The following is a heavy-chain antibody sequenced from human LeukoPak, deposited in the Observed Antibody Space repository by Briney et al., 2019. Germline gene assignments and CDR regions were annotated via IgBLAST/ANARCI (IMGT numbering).Heavy chain of an antibody. CDR2: ISSSGSTI. CDR3: ARDYGGSSPFDY. V-gene: IGHV3-48*03. CDR1: GFTFSSYE. Sequence: GGSLRLSYAASGFTFSSYEMHWVRQAPGKGLELVSYISSSGSTIYYADSVKGRFTISRDNAKNSLYMQMNSLRAEDAAVYYCARDYGGSSPFDYWGQGTLVTVSS. D-gene: IGHD4-23*01. J-gene: IGHJ4*02.